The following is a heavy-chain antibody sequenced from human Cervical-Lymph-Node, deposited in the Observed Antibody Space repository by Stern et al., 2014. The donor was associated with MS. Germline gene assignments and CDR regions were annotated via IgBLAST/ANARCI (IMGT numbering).Heavy chain of an antibody. CDR1: GGTFSSNA. D-gene: IGHD5-24*01. CDR3: ARGKRWLQLGFDY. Sequence: VQLEESGAEVKKPGSSVKVSCKASGGTFSSNAINWVRQAPGQGLEWMGGIIPIFGTANYAQKFQGRVTITADESTSTAYMELSSLRSEDTAVYYCARGKRWLQLGFDYRGQGTLVTVSS. V-gene: IGHV1-69*01. J-gene: IGHJ4*02. CDR2: IIPIFGTA.